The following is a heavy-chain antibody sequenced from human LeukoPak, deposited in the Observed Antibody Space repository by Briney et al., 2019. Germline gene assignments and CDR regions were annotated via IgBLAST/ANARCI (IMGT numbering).Heavy chain of an antibody. CDR1: GFTFSSYW. Sequence: GGSLRLSCAASGFTFSSYWMSWVRQAPGKGLEWVANIKQDGSEKYYVDSVKGRFTISRDNAKNSLYLQMNSLRAEDTAVYYCARLIVGATAEYLQHWGQGTLVTVSS. V-gene: IGHV3-7*01. CDR3: ARLIVGATAEYLQH. J-gene: IGHJ1*01. D-gene: IGHD1-26*01. CDR2: IKQDGSEK.